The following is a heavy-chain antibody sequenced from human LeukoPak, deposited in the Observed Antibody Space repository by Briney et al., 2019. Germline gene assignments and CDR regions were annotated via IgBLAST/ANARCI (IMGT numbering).Heavy chain of an antibody. V-gene: IGHV3-74*01. CDR2: INSDGTTT. J-gene: IGHJ4*02. CDR1: GFTFSGYW. Sequence: GGSLRLSCAASGFTFSGYWMHWVRQAPGKGLVWVSRINSDGTTTTYADSVKGRFTISRDNAKNTLYLQMNSLRTEDTALYYCTSIINGTTPWRNYWGQGTLVTVSS. CDR3: TSIINGTTPWRNY. D-gene: IGHD1-20*01.